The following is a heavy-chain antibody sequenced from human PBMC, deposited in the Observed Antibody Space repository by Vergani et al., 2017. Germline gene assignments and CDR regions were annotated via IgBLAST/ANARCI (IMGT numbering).Heavy chain of an antibody. CDR1: GFSLSTSGVG. D-gene: IGHD5-18*01. CDR3: AHARIGYSYVTNWFDP. J-gene: IGHJ5*02. CDR2: IYWNDDK. Sequence: QITLKESGPTLVKPTQTLTLTCTFSGFSLSTSGVGVGWIRQPPGKALEWLALIYWNDDKRYSPSLKSRLTITKDTSKNQVVLTMTNMDPVDTATCYCAHARIGYSYVTNWFDPWGQGTLVTVSS. V-gene: IGHV2-5*01.